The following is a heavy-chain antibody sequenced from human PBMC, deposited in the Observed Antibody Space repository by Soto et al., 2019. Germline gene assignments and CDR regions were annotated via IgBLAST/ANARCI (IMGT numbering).Heavy chain of an antibody. J-gene: IGHJ6*02. CDR2: INHSGST. Sequence: SETLSLTCAVYGGSFSGYYWSWIRQPPGKGLEWIGEINHSGSTNYNPSLKSRVTISVDTSKNQFSLKLSSVTAADTAVYYCARVLLGITGTSWGSGMDVWGQGTTVTVSS. CDR3: ARVLLGITGTSWGSGMDV. D-gene: IGHD1-7*01. CDR1: GGSFSGYY. V-gene: IGHV4-34*01.